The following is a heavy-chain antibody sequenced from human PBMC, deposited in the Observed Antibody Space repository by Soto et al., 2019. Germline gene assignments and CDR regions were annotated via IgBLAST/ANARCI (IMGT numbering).Heavy chain of an antibody. CDR1: GGSISSSSYY. CDR3: ARRPHRAFDI. CDR2: IYYSGST. Sequence: SETLSLTCTVSGGSISSSSYYWGWIRQPPGKGLEWIGSIYYSGSTYYNPSPKSRVTISVDTSKNQFSLKLSSVTAADTAVYYCARRPHRAFDIWGQGTMVTVSS. V-gene: IGHV4-39*01. J-gene: IGHJ3*02.